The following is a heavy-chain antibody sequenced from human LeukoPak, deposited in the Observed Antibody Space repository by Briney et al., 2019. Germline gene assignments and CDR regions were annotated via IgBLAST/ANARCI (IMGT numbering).Heavy chain of an antibody. V-gene: IGHV3-30-3*01. CDR1: GFTFSSYA. CDR2: ILYDRSNK. Sequence: HPGRSLRLSCAASGFTFSSYAMHWVRQAPGKGLEWVAVILYDRSNKSYADSVKGRFTISRDNSKSTLYVEMNRLRAEDTAVYYCVRGGWLIDSDAFDIWGQGTTVTVSS. CDR3: VRGGWLIDSDAFDI. J-gene: IGHJ3*02. D-gene: IGHD5-18*01.